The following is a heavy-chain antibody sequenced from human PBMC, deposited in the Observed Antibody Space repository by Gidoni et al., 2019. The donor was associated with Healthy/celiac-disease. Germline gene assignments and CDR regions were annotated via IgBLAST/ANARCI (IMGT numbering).Heavy chain of an antibody. J-gene: IGHJ4*02. CDR2: IIPIFGTA. D-gene: IGHD6-6*01. V-gene: IGHV1-69*06. CDR3: ARWEGTGPYSSSGFDY. CDR1: GGTFSSYA. Sequence: QVQLVQSGAEVKKPGSSVKVSCKASGGTFSSYAIRWVRQAPGQGLEWMGGIIPIFGTANYAQNFQGRVTITADKSTSTAYMELSSLRSEDTAVYYCARWEGTGPYSSSGFDYWGQGTLVTVSS.